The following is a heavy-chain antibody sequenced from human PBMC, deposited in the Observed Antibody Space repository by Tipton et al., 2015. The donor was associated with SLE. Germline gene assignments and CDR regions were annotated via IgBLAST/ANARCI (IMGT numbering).Heavy chain of an antibody. V-gene: IGHV3-30*04. J-gene: IGHJ4*02. Sequence: SLRLSCAASGFTFSSYAMHWVRQAPGKGLEWVAVISYDGSNKYYADSVKGRFTISRDNSKNTLYLQMNSLRAEDTAIYYCARETERSFDYWGQGTLVTVSS. CDR3: ARETERSFDY. CDR1: GFTFSSYA. CDR2: ISYDGSNK.